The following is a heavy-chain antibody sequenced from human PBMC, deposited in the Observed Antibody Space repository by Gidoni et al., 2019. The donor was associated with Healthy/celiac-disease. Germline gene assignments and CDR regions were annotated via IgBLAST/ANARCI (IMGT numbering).Heavy chain of an antibody. CDR2: ISSSSSTI. V-gene: IGHV3-48*02. CDR3: ARVGPYYYDSSGYYWDYYYYGMDV. CDR1: GFTFSSYS. J-gene: IGHJ6*02. Sequence: EVQLVESGGGLVQPGGSLRLSCAASGFTFSSYSMNWVRQAPGKGLEWVSYISSSSSTIYYADSLKGRFTISRDNAKNSLYLQMNSLRDEDTAVYYCARVGPYYYDSSGYYWDYYYYGMDVWGQGTTVTVSS. D-gene: IGHD3-22*01.